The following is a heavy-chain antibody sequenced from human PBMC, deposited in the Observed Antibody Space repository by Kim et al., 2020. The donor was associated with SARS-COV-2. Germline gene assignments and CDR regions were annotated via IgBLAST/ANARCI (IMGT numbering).Heavy chain of an antibody. CDR1: GFTFSNYD. Sequence: GGSLRLSCAASGFTFSNYDMTWVRQAPGKGLEWVSDISGIAPNTYYADSVKGRFTISRDNSKNTLYLQLNRLRAEDTAVYYCAIVASKLRFLNFEYWGQGTLLTVSP. V-gene: IGHV3-23*01. D-gene: IGHD3-3*01. J-gene: IGHJ4*02. CDR2: ISGIAPNT. CDR3: AIVASKLRFLNFEY.